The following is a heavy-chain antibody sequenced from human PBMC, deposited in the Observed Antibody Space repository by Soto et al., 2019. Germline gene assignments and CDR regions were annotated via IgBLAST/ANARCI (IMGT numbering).Heavy chain of an antibody. J-gene: IGHJ4*02. CDR2: IDSRGRTI. V-gene: IGHV3-11*01. D-gene: IGHD6-6*01. CDR1: GFTFSDYY. Sequence: PGGSLRLSCAASGFTFSDYYMSWIRQAPGKGLEWVSYIDSRGRTISYADSVKGRFTISRDDAKNSRYLQMNSVRAEDTAVYYCARQAARNYFDFWGQGTLVTVSS. CDR3: ARQAARNYFDF.